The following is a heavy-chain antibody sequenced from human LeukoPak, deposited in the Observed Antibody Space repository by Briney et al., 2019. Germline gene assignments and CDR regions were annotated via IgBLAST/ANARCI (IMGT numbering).Heavy chain of an antibody. J-gene: IGHJ4*02. CDR3: ARGQFRLSDYDSSGFDY. D-gene: IGHD3-22*01. Sequence: PGGSLRLSCAASGFTFSSYEMNWVRQAPGKGLEWVSYISSSGRTMYYADSVKGRFTISRDNSKNTLYLQMISLRAEDTAVYYCARGQFRLSDYDSSGFDYWGQGTLVTVSS. CDR2: ISSSGRTM. V-gene: IGHV3-48*03. CDR1: GFTFSSYE.